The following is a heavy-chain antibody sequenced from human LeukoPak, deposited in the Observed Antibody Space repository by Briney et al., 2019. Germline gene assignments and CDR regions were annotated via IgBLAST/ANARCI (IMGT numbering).Heavy chain of an antibody. CDR3: AKDRPDGRSSWGPNF. CDR2: IRGSGDTT. J-gene: IGHJ4*02. CDR1: GLTFSSYT. Sequence: GGSLRLSCAASGLTFSSYTMSWVRQAPGKGLEWVSAIRGSGDTTYYVDSAKGRFTISRDNSKNTLYLQMNSLRAEDTAVYYCAKDRPDGRSSWGPNFWGQGTLVTVSS. D-gene: IGHD6-6*01. V-gene: IGHV3-23*01.